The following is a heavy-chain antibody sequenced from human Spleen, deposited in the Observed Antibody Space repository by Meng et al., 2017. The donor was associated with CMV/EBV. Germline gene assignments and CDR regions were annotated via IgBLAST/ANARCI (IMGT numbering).Heavy chain of an antibody. Sequence: GESLKISCAASGFTFSNYGMHWVRQAAGKGLEWVAFIRYDGSNKYYVDSVKGRFTISRDNSKNTLFLQMESLRVEDTAVYYCARESSPDALDIWGQGTMVTVSS. V-gene: IGHV3-30*02. CDR3: ARESSPDALDI. J-gene: IGHJ3*02. CDR1: GFTFSNYG. CDR2: IRYDGSNK. D-gene: IGHD2-2*01.